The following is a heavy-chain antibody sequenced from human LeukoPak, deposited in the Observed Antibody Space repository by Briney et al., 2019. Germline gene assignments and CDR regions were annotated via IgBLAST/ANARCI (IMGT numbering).Heavy chain of an antibody. D-gene: IGHD5-12*01. CDR1: GGSISSRSDY. CDR3: ARVVATTLYYYYMDV. J-gene: IGHJ6*03. Sequence: SGTLSLTFTVSGGSISSRSDYWGWLRQPPGERLEWIGSIYYSGSTYYNPSLKSRVTMSVDTSKNHFSLKLSSVTAADTAVYYCARVVATTLYYYYMDVWGKGTTVTVSS. CDR2: IYYSGST. V-gene: IGHV4-39*07.